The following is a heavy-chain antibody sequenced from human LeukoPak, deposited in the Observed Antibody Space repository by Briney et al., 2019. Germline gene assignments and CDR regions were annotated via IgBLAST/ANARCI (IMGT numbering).Heavy chain of an antibody. J-gene: IGHJ4*02. D-gene: IGHD6-13*01. Sequence: PGGSLRLSCAASGFTFSSYSMNWVRQAAGKGLEWVSSISSSSSYIYYADSVKGRFTISRDNAKNSLYLQMNSLRAEDTAVYYCARVQYSSSWPFDYWGQGTLVTVSS. CDR2: ISSSSSYI. CDR1: GFTFSSYS. V-gene: IGHV3-21*01. CDR3: ARVQYSSSWPFDY.